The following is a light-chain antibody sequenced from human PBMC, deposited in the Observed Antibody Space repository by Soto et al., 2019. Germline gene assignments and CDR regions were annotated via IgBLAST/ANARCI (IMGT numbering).Light chain of an antibody. J-gene: IGLJ1*01. CDR1: SSDVGGYNY. Sequence: QSALTQPRSVSGSPGQSVAISCTGTSSDVGGYNYVSWYQQHPGKAPKLMIYDVNMRPSGVPDRFSGSKSGNTASLTISGLQAEDEADYYCCSFAGDPYVFGTGTKVTVL. V-gene: IGLV2-11*01. CDR3: CSFAGDPYV. CDR2: DVN.